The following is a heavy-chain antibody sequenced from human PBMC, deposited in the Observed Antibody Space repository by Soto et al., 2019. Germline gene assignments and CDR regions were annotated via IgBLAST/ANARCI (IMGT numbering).Heavy chain of an antibody. CDR1: GVTFSSET. D-gene: IGHD1-26*01. Sequence: QVQLVQSGADVKKPGSSVKGSCQASGVTFSSETLGWVRQAPGQGLEWVGGIIPLFGTASYAQKFQGRVTITADESTSTVYMELSSLRSDDTAVYFCATEWGENPASPFDAWGQGTLVTVSS. CDR3: ATEWGENPASPFDA. J-gene: IGHJ4*02. CDR2: IIPLFGTA. V-gene: IGHV1-69*01.